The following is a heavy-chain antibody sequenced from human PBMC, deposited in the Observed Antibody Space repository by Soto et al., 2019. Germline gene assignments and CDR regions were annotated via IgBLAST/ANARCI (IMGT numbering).Heavy chain of an antibody. CDR2: IYWDNAR. CDR1: GVSLNSTGVA. Sequence: QITLKESGPTLVKPTQTLTLTYTLSGVSLNSTGVAVGWIRQPPGKALEWLALIYWDNARDYSPSLKNRLTITRYTSKNEVVLEMTNMSPVDAGAYYCVVSGGLLVPPKRVRSVPLDYWGQGTLVAGSS. V-gene: IGHV2-5*04. D-gene: IGHD6-19*01. CDR3: VVSGGLLVPPKRVRSVPLDY. J-gene: IGHJ4*02.